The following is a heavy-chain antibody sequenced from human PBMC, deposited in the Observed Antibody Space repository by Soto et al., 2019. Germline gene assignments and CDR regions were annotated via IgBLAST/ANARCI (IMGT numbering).Heavy chain of an antibody. D-gene: IGHD3-16*01. CDR1: GYTFTSYA. Sequence: ASVKVSCKASGYTFTSYAMHWVRQAPGQRLEWMGWINAGNGNTKYSQKFQGRVTITRDTSASTAYMELSSLRSEDTAVYYCARERGGLGGNGAFDIWGQGTMVTVSS. V-gene: IGHV1-3*01. CDR2: INAGNGNT. CDR3: ARERGGLGGNGAFDI. J-gene: IGHJ3*02.